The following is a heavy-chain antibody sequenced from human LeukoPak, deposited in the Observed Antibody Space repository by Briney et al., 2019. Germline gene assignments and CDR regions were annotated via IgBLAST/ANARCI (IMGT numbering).Heavy chain of an antibody. J-gene: IGHJ5*02. CDR2: ISAYNGNT. Sequence: ASVKVSCQASGYTSSTYGVSWVRQAPGQGLEWMGWISAYNGNTNYEQKFQGRVTKTTDTSTSTAYMELRSLRSDDTAVYYCASDRSSGSYYPNWFDPWGQGTLVTVSS. CDR1: GYTSSTYG. CDR3: ASDRSSGSYYPNWFDP. V-gene: IGHV1-18*01. D-gene: IGHD3-10*01.